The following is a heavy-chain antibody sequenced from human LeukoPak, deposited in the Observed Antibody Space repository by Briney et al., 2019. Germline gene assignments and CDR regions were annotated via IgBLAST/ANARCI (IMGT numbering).Heavy chain of an antibody. CDR2: ISSSSTI. J-gene: IGHJ1*01. Sequence: GGSLRLSCAASGFTFSSYGMHWVRQAPGKGLEWVSYISSSSTIYYADSVKGRFTISRDNAKNSLYLQMNSLRAEDTAVYYCARDSSSWYSNEYFQHWGQGTLVTVSS. CDR1: GFTFSSYG. CDR3: ARDSSSWYSNEYFQH. D-gene: IGHD6-13*01. V-gene: IGHV3-48*04.